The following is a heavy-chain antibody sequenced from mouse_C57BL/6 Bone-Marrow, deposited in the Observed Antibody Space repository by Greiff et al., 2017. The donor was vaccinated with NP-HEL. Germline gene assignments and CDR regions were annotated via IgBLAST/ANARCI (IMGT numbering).Heavy chain of an antibody. J-gene: IGHJ1*03. Sequence: QVQLKESGSELRSPGSSVKLSCKDFDSEVFPIAYMSWVRQKPGHGFEWIGGILPSIGRTIYGEKFEDKATLDADTLSNTAYLELNSLTSEDSAIYYCARLANWGYFDVWGTGTTVTVSS. CDR1: DSEVFPIAY. CDR2: ILPSIGRT. V-gene: IGHV15-2*01. D-gene: IGHD4-1*01. CDR3: ARLANWGYFDV.